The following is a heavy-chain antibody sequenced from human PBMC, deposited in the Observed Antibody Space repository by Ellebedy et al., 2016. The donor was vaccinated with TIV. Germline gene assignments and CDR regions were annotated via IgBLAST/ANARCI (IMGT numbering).Heavy chain of an antibody. D-gene: IGHD3-16*01. Sequence: ETLSLTXAASGFTFSRYDMHWVRQSTRKGLEWVASIDNAGDTYYPGSVKGRFTISRENAKNSLYLQMNSLRVEDTAVYYCTRFEIISGGGYGMDVWGQGTTVTVSS. J-gene: IGHJ6*02. CDR3: TRFEIISGGGYGMDV. CDR2: IDNAGDT. V-gene: IGHV3-13*01. CDR1: GFTFSRYD.